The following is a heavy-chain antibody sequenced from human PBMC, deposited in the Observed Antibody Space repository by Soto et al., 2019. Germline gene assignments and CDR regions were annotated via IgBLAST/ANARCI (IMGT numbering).Heavy chain of an antibody. V-gene: IGHV4-34*01. CDR3: ARGQEGVVATH. CDR2: IKDGGST. Sequence: QVHLQQWGAGLLKPSETLSLTCSVNGGSFTGYYWSWVRQPPGKGLEWIGEIKDGGSTNYSPSLRGRVTISADTSKQQFSLKVTSVTAADTAVYYCARGQEGVVATHWDQGTLVTVSS. D-gene: IGHD2-15*01. J-gene: IGHJ4*02. CDR1: GGSFTGYY.